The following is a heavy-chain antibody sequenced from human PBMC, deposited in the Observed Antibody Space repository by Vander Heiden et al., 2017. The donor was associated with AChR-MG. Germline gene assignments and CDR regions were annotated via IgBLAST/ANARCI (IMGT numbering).Heavy chain of an antibody. CDR1: GGTFSSYA. CDR2: IIPIFGTA. CDR3: AREYCSSTSCYGDHDAFDI. D-gene: IGHD2-2*01. V-gene: IGHV1-69*01. Sequence: QVQLVQSGAEVKKPGSSVKVSCKASGGTFSSYAISWVRQAPGQGREWMGGIIPIFGTANYAQKFQGRVTITADESTSTAYMELSSLRSEDTAVYYCAREYCSSTSCYGDHDAFDIWGQGTMVTVSS. J-gene: IGHJ3*02.